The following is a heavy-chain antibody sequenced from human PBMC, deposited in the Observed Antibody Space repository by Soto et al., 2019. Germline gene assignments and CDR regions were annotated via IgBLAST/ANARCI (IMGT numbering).Heavy chain of an antibody. CDR1: GYTFTSYG. CDR3: ARLEGGYSSGWYPQDSYYYMDV. CDR2: ISAYNGNT. D-gene: IGHD6-19*01. V-gene: IGHV1-18*01. J-gene: IGHJ6*03. Sequence: ASVKVSCKASGYTFTSYGISWVRQAPGQGLEWMGWISAYNGNTNYAQKLQGRVTMTTDTSTSTAYMELRSLRSDDTAVYYCARLEGGYSSGWYPQDSYYYMDVWGKGTTVTVSS.